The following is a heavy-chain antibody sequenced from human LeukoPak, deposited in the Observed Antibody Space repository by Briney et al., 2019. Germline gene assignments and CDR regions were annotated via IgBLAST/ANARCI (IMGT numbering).Heavy chain of an antibody. CDR1: GFTFSTYS. CDR3: GRDYEERTTDY. V-gene: IGHV3-48*04. D-gene: IGHD3-16*01. Sequence: PGGSLRLSCAASGFTFSTYSMNWVRQAPGKGLEWVSYISSSSSIINYAESVRGRFTISRDNAKNLLYLQMNSLRAEDTAVYYCGRDYEERTTDYWGQETLVTVSS. CDR2: ISSSSSII. J-gene: IGHJ4*02.